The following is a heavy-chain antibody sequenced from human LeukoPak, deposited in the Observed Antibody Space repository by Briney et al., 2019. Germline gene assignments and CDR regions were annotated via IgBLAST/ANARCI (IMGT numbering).Heavy chain of an antibody. D-gene: IGHD3-9*01. CDR1: GFTFSSYG. Sequence: GCLRLSCAASGFTFSSYGTSWVRQAPGKRLEWVSAISGGGGSTYYADSVKGRFTISRDNSKNTLYLQMNRLRAEDTAVYYGAKVGSIFGNWFDPWGQGTLVTVSS. CDR2: ISGGGGST. CDR3: AKVGSIFGNWFDP. J-gene: IGHJ5*02. V-gene: IGHV3-23*01.